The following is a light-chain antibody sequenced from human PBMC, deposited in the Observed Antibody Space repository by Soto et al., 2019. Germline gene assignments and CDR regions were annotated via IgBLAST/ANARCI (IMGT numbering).Light chain of an antibody. J-gene: IGKJ1*01. CDR1: QTITRW. CDR2: DAS. CDR3: QQYNSYAWT. Sequence: VSQSPCARSSTVVDSVSIKCRASQTITRWMAWYQQKPGKAPKLLIYDASTLESGVPPRFSGSRSGTEFTLTIISLQPDDFATYYCQQYNSYAWTFGQGTKVDIK. V-gene: IGKV1-5*01.